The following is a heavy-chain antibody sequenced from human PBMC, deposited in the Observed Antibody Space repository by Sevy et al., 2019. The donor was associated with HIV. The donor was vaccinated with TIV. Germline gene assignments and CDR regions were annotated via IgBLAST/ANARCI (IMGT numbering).Heavy chain of an antibody. CDR2: IYYSGST. CDR1: GGSISSGGYY. D-gene: IGHD5-18*01. V-gene: IGHV4-31*03. J-gene: IGHJ4*02. CDR3: ARGGDGYWDY. Sequence: SETLSLTCTVSGGSISSGGYYWSWIRQHPGKGLEWIGYIYYSGSTYYNPSLKSRVTISVDTSKNQFSLKLSSVTAADTAMYYCARGGDGYWDYWGQGTLVTVSS.